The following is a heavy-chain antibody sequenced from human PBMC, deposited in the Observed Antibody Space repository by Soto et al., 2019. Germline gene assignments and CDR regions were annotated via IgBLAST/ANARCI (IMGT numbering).Heavy chain of an antibody. CDR2: MNPNSGNT. J-gene: IGHJ6*02. CDR1: GYTFTSYD. D-gene: IGHD6-25*01. V-gene: IGHV1-8*01. Sequence: QVQLVQSGAEVKKPGASVKVSCKASGYTFTSYDINWVRQATGQGLEWMGWMNPNSGNTGYAQKFQGRVTMTRNTSISTAYMELSSLRSEDTAVYYCARGPRKQRPYYYCGMDVWGQGTTVTVSS. CDR3: ARGPRKQRPYYYCGMDV.